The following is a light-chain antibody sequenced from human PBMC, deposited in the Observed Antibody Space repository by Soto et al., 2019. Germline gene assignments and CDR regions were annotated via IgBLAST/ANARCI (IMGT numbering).Light chain of an antibody. Sequence: QSVLTQPTSVSGAPGQRVTISCTGSSSNIGAGFDVHWFQQLPGTAPKLLIYGNNNRPSGVPDRFSGSKSDTSASLAITGLQAEDEADYYCQSYDSSLSGYYVFGTGTKLTVL. CDR3: QSYDSSLSGYYV. V-gene: IGLV1-40*01. CDR2: GNN. J-gene: IGLJ1*01. CDR1: SSNIGAGFD.